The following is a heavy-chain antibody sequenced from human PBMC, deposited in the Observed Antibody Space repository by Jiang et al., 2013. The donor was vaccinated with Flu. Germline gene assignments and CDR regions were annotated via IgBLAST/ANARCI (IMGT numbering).Heavy chain of an antibody. V-gene: IGHV1-69*13. CDR3: ARGPSVRGVIITHFDY. Sequence: EVKKPGASVKVSCKASGYTFTSYGISWVRQAPGQGLEWMGGIIPIFGTANYAQKFQGRVTITADESTSTAYMELSSLRSEDTAVYYCARGPSVRGVIITHFDYWGQGTLVTVSS. CDR2: IIPIFGTA. J-gene: IGHJ4*02. D-gene: IGHD3-10*01. CDR1: GYTFTSYG.